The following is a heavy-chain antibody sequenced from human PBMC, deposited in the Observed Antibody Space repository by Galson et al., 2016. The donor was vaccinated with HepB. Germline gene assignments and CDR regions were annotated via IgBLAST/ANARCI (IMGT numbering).Heavy chain of an antibody. CDR3: LGDTEDFDL. CDR1: GFTFTHFW. Sequence: SLRLSCAASGFTFTHFWMNWVRQAPGKGPEWVANIKHDGTETYYVDSVKGRFTISRDNAKNSLFLQMNSLRVEDTAVYYCLGDTEDFDLWGQGTMVSVSS. V-gene: IGHV3-7*01. J-gene: IGHJ3*01. D-gene: IGHD2-21*02. CDR2: IKHDGTET.